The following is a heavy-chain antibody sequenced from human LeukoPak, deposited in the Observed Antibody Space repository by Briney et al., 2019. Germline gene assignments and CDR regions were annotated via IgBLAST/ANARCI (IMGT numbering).Heavy chain of an antibody. D-gene: IGHD6-13*01. V-gene: IGHV3-9*01. CDR2: ISWNSGSI. CDR3: AKDGGDSSFF. CDR1: GFTFDDYA. J-gene: IGHJ4*02. Sequence: PGGSLRLSCAASGFTFDDYAMHWVRQAPGKGLEWVSGISWNSGSIGYADSVKGRFTISRDNAKNSLYLQMNSLRAEDTVLYYCAKDGGDSSFFWGQGTLVTVSS.